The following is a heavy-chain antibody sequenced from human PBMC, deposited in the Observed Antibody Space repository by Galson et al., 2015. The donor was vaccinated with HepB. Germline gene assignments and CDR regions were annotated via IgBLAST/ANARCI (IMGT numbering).Heavy chain of an antibody. CDR2: ISYDGSNK. CDR3: ATSVDYCSSTSCYPDAFDI. J-gene: IGHJ3*02. Sequence: SLRLSCAASGFTFSSYAMHWVRQAPGKGLEWVAVISYDGSNKYYADSVKGRFTISRDNSKNTLYLQMNSLRAEDTAVYYCATSVDYCSSTSCYPDAFDIWGQGTMVTVSS. D-gene: IGHD2-2*01. V-gene: IGHV3-30-3*01. CDR1: GFTFSSYA.